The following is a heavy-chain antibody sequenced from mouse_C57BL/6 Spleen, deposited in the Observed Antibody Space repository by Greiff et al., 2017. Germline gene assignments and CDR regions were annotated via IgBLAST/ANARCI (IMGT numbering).Heavy chain of an antibody. CDR1: GYSITSGYY. V-gene: IGHV3-6*01. CDR2: ISYDGSN. CDR3: ARDGVTTMDY. D-gene: IGHD2-2*01. Sequence: EVKVEESGPGLVKPSQSLSLTCSVTGYSITSGYYWNWIRQFPGNKLEWMGYISYDGSNNYNPSLKNRISITRDTSKNQFFLKLNSVTTEDTATYYCARDGVTTMDYWGQGTSVTVSS. J-gene: IGHJ4*01.